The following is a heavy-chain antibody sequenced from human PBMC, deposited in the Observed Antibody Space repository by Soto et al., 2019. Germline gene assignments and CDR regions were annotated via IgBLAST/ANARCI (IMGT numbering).Heavy chain of an antibody. V-gene: IGHV3-23*01. CDR3: AKSRYSDSSGDFYDY. CDR1: GFPLEKYG. J-gene: IGHJ4*02. Sequence: GGSLRLSCAVSGFPLEKYGMNWVRQAPGKGLEWVSGIGGSGRTTYYADSVKGRFTISRDNSNNTLFLQMNSLRAEDTAVYYCAKSRYSDSSGDFYDYWGQGTLVTVSS. CDR2: IGGSGRTT. D-gene: IGHD3-22*01.